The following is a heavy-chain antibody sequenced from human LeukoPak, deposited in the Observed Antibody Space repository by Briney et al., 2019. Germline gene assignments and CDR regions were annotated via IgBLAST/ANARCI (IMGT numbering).Heavy chain of an antibody. CDR1: GGSISSYY. D-gene: IGHD2-2*02. CDR2: IYYSGST. Sequence: SETLSLTCTVSGGSISSYYWSWIRQPPGKGLEWIGYIYYSGSTNYNPSLKSRVTISVDTSKNQFSLKLSSVTAADTAVYYCARVEGCSSTSCYTYTQRYFDYWGQGTLVTVSS. CDR3: ARVEGCSSTSCYTYTQRYFDY. J-gene: IGHJ4*02. V-gene: IGHV4-59*01.